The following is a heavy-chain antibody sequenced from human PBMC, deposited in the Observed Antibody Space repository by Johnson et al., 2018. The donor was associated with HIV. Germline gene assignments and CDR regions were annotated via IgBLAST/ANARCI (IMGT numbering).Heavy chain of an antibody. D-gene: IGHD6-19*01. Sequence: EVQLVESGGGLVQPGGSLRLSCAASGFTVSSNYMSWVRQAPGKGLEWVSVIYSGDRTYSAVSVKGRFTISRDSSKNTLFLQMNSLRVEDTAIYYCAGRSSAWYEDAFDIWGQGTMVTVSS. CDR3: AGRSSAWYEDAFDI. V-gene: IGHV3-66*01. J-gene: IGHJ3*02. CDR2: IYSGDRT. CDR1: GFTVSSNY.